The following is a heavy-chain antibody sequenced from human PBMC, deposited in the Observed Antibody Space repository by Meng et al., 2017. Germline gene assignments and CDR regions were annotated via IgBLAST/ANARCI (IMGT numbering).Heavy chain of an antibody. D-gene: IGHD6-19*01. CDR1: GYSFTSYW. CDR2: IYSGDSDT. J-gene: IGHJ4*02. Sequence: KVSCKGSGYSFTSYWIGWVRQMPGKGLEWMGIIYSGDSDTRYSPSFQGQVTIPADKSISTAYLQWSSLKASDTAMYYCARRETVAVAGPLDYWGQGTLVTVSS. CDR3: ARRETVAVAGPLDY. V-gene: IGHV5-51*01.